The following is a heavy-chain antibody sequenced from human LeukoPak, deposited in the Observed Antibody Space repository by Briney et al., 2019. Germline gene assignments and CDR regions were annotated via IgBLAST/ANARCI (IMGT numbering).Heavy chain of an antibody. CDR3: AKERTRVAGGWT. CDR1: GFTFSNYG. V-gene: IGHV3-30*02. D-gene: IGHD6-19*01. Sequence: GGSLRLSCAASGFTFSNYGMHWVRQAPGKGLEWVAFIRYDGNNKYYADSVKGRFTISRDNSKNTLYLQMNSLRAEDTAVYYCAKERTRVAGGWTWGQGTLVTVSS. J-gene: IGHJ5*02. CDR2: IRYDGNNK.